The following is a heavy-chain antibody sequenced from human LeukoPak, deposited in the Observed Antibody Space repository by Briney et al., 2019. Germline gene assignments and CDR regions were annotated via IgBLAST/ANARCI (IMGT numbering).Heavy chain of an antibody. Sequence: SETLSLTCAVYGGSFSGYYWSWIRQPPGKGLEWIGEINHSGSTNYNPSLKSRVTISVDTSKNQFSLKLSSVTAADTAVYYCASRLWFGEFQDYWGQGTLVTVSS. J-gene: IGHJ4*02. D-gene: IGHD3-10*01. CDR3: ASRLWFGEFQDY. CDR1: GGSFSGYY. CDR2: INHSGST. V-gene: IGHV4-34*01.